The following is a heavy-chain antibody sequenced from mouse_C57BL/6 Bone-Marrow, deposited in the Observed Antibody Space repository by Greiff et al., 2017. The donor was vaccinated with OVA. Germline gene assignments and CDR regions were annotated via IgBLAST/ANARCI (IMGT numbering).Heavy chain of an antibody. CDR1: GYTFTSYW. D-gene: IGHD2-4*01. J-gene: IGHJ4*01. Sequence: LQQPGAELVKPGASVKLSCKASGYTFTSYWMHWVKQRPGQGLEWIGMIHPNSGSTNYNEKFKSKATLTVDKSSSTAYMQLSSLTSEDSAVYYCAFGDYDYDYAMDYWGQGTSVTVSS. CDR3: AFGDYDYDYAMDY. CDR2: IHPNSGST. V-gene: IGHV1-64*01.